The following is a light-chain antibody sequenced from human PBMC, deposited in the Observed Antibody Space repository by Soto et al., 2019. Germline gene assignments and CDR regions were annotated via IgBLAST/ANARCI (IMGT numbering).Light chain of an antibody. CDR1: QDINSY. CDR3: QLYDNFPL. J-gene: IGKJ4*01. Sequence: DIQVTQSPSSLSGSVGERVTMTCQASQDINSYLNWYQQKPGKAPKLLIYDASNLDVGVPPRFSGSGSGTHFTFTISSLQPEDIATYYCQLYDNFPLFGGGTNVEIK. V-gene: IGKV1-33*01. CDR2: DAS.